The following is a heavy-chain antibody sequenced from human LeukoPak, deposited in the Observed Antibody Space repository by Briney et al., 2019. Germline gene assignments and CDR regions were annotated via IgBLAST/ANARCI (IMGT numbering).Heavy chain of an antibody. CDR2: INPNSGGR. J-gene: IGHJ4*02. CDR1: GYTFTYYY. Sequence: GASVKVSCKASGYTFTYYYIHWVRQAPGQGLEWIAWINPNSGGRNYAQKFQGRVTMTRDTSISTAYMELSRLRSDDTAVYYCAREGSSWYFDYWGQGTLVTVSS. CDR3: AREGSSWYFDY. D-gene: IGHD6-13*01. V-gene: IGHV1-2*02.